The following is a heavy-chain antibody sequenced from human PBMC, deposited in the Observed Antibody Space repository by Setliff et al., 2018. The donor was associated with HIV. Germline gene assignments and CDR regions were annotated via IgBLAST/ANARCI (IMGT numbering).Heavy chain of an antibody. D-gene: IGHD1-20*01. V-gene: IGHV1-46*01. J-gene: IGHJ5*02. Sequence: ASVKVSCKASGYTFTSYYMHWVRQAPGQGLEWMGIINPSGGSTSYAQKFQGRVTMTRDTSTSTVYMELSSLRSEDTAVYYCARQSLTGTTGINWFDPWGQGTLVTV. CDR3: ARQSLTGTTGINWFDP. CDR1: GYTFTSYY. CDR2: INPSGGST.